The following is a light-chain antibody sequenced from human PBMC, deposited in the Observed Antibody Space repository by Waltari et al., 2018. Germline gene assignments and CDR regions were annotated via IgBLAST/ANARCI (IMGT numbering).Light chain of an antibody. Sequence: VILPQSPATLSLSPGERATLSCLASQSVSSYLAWSPQKPGPAPRLLIYGSSDRATGSPDRVSGRGSGAGFTLTLRRLEAEEFAAYYLQKDLSSPFTFGPGAKSDIK. CDR1: QSVSSY. V-gene: IGKV3-20*01. CDR3: QKDLSSPFT. CDR2: GSS. J-gene: IGKJ3*01.